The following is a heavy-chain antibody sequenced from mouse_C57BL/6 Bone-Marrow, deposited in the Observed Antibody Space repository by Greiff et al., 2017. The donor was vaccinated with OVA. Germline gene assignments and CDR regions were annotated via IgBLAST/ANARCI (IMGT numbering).Heavy chain of an antibody. CDR3: ARGDYYAMDY. Sequence: VKLMESGAELARPGASVKLSCTASGYTFTSYGISWVKQRTGQGLEWIGEIYPRSGNTYYNEKFKGKATLTADKSSSTAYMELRSLTSEDSAVYFCARGDYYAMDYWGQGTSVTVAS. CDR1: GYTFTSYG. V-gene: IGHV1-81*01. J-gene: IGHJ4*01. CDR2: IYPRSGNT.